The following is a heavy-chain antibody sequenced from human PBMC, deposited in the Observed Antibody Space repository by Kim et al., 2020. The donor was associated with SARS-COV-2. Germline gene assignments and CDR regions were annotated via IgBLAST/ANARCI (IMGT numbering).Heavy chain of an antibody. D-gene: IGHD3-16*01. V-gene: IGHV1-18*01. CDR1: SDTFSTYG. Sequence: ASVKVSCKVSSDTFSTYGITWVRQAPGQGLEWMGWINIKNGDTQNAQNFQGRISMTTDTSTSTAYMELWSLTSDDAAVYYCARDPVVYYDDRAYPYYFD. J-gene: IGHJ4*01. CDR2: INIKNGDT. CDR3: ARDPVVYYDDRAYPYYFD.